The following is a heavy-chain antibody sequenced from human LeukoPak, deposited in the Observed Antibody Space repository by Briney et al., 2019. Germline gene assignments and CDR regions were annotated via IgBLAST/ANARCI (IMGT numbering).Heavy chain of an antibody. D-gene: IGHD1-26*01. J-gene: IGHJ4*02. CDR3: ARGGASSRYFDY. Sequence: SETLSLTCTVSGGSISGQYWSWIRQPPGKGLGWIGFVSYSGSTNYNPSLNGRVTISLDTSKNQFSLRLNSVTAADTAVYYCARGGASSRYFDYWGQGTLVTVSS. CDR1: GGSISGQY. CDR2: VSYSGST. V-gene: IGHV4-59*11.